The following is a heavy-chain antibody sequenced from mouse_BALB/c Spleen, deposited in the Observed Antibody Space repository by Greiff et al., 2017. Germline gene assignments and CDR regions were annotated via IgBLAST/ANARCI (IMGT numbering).Heavy chain of an antibody. CDR1: GYTFTDYA. D-gene: IGHD2-4*01. V-gene: IGHV1-67*01. J-gene: IGHJ4*01. Sequence: VKVVESGPELVRPGVSVKISCKGSGYTFTDYAMHWVKQSHAKSLEWIGVISTYSGNTNYNQKFKGKATMTVDKSSSTAYMELARLTSEDSAIYYCARGDYDVDAMDYWGQGTSVTVSS. CDR3: ARGDYDVDAMDY. CDR2: ISTYSGNT.